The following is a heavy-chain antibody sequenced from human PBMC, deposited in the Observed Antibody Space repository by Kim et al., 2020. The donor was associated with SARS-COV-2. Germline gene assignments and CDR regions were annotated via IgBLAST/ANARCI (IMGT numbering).Heavy chain of an antibody. J-gene: IGHJ4*02. V-gene: IGHV4-39*01. CDR3: ARQPRRGSGYDWGSFDS. D-gene: IGHD5-12*01. Sequence: SETLSLTCTASGGSISSSDYYWGWISQPPGKGLEWIGRIYYTGSTYYNPSLKSRVTISVDTSKNQFSLKLSSVTAADTAVYYCARQPRRGSGYDWGSFDSWGQGTLVTVSS. CDR2: IYYTGST. CDR1: GGSISSSDYY.